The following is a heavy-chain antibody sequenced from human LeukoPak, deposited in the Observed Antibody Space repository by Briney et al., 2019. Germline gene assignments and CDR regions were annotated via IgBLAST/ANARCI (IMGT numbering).Heavy chain of an antibody. CDR1: EFSVGSNY. D-gene: IGHD1-20*01. Sequence: GGSLRLSCAASEFSVGSNYMTWVRQAPGKGLEWVSLIYSGGSTYYADSVKGRFTISRDNSKNTLYLQMNSLRAEDTAVYYCARNPGVTAGRGYYYYMDVWGKGTTVTVSS. J-gene: IGHJ6*03. CDR2: IYSGGST. V-gene: IGHV3-66*01. CDR3: ARNPGVTAGRGYYYYMDV.